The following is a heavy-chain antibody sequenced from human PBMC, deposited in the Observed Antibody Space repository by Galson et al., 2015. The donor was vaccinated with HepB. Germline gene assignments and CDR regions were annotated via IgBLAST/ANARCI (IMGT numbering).Heavy chain of an antibody. V-gene: IGHV1-69*13. J-gene: IGHJ4*02. CDR1: GSTFSSYA. Sequence: SVKVSCKASGSTFSSYAFSWVRPAPGQGLEWMGRIIPLFGTVDYAQKFQGRVTITADESTSTGYMELSSLRSEDTAVYYCARDYNDRSGYFLWGQGTLVTVSS. CDR2: IIPLFGTV. D-gene: IGHD3-22*01. CDR3: ARDYNDRSGYFL.